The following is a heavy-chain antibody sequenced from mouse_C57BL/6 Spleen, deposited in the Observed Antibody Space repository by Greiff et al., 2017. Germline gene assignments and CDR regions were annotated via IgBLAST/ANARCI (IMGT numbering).Heavy chain of an antibody. CDR1: GFTFNTYA. CDR3: VREGTGVAY. J-gene: IGHJ3*01. D-gene: IGHD3-3*01. V-gene: IGHV10-3*01. Sequence: EVQLVESGGGLVQPQGSLKLSCAASGFTFNTYAMHWVRPAPGTGLEWVARIRSKSSNYATYYADSVKDRFTISRDDSQSMLYLQMNNLKTEDTAMYYCVREGTGVAYWGQGTRVTVSA. CDR2: IRSKSSNYAT.